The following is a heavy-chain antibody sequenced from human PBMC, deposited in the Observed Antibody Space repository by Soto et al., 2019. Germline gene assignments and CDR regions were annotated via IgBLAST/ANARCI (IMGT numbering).Heavy chain of an antibody. CDR3: ARAYGGNPALFDP. V-gene: IGHV3-53*01. D-gene: IGHD4-17*01. Sequence: EVQLVESGGGLIQPGGSLRLSCAASGFTVSSDYMSWVRQAPGKGLEWVSVIYTGGSTYYADYVKDRFTFSRDNSMNTLYLQTNSLRTDDTAVYYRARAYGGNPALFDPWGQGTLVTVSS. CDR1: GFTVSSDY. CDR2: IYTGGST. J-gene: IGHJ5*02.